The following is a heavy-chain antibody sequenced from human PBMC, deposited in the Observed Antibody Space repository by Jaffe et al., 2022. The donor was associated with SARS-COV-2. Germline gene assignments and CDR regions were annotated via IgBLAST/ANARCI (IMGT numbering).Heavy chain of an antibody. CDR3: AKDRVVVAVAESFPEPMDV. D-gene: IGHD2-15*01. J-gene: IGHJ6*03. CDR1: GFTFSSYA. CDR2: ISGSGGST. V-gene: IGHV3-23*04. Sequence: EVQLVESGGGLVQPGGSLRLSCAASGFTFSSYAMNWVRQAPGKGLEWVSVISGSGGSTYYADSVKGRFAISRDSSKKTLYLQMNSLRAEDTAVYYCAKDRVVVAVAESFPEPMDVWGKGTTVTVSS.